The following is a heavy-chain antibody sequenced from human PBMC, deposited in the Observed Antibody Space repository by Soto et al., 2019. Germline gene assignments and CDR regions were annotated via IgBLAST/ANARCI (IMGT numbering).Heavy chain of an antibody. J-gene: IGHJ4*02. CDR1: GGTFGSYA. CDR3: ARGRARLSSSKYYFDY. Sequence: QVQLVQSGAEVKKPGSSVKVSCKASGGTFGSYAISWVRQAPGQGLEWMGGIIPIFGTANYAQKFQGRVTITADESTSTAYMELSSLRSEDTAVYYCARGRARLSSSKYYFDYWGQGTLVTVSS. CDR2: IIPIFGTA. D-gene: IGHD6-13*01. V-gene: IGHV1-69*01.